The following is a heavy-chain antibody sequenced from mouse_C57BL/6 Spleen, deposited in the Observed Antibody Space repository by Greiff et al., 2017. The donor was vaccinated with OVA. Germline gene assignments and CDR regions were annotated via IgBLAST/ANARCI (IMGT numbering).Heavy chain of an antibody. D-gene: IGHD2-2*01. J-gene: IGHJ4*01. CDR3: ARGGYDEDAMDY. CDR1: GYTFTSYW. Sequence: QVQLKQPGAELVRPGSSVKLSCKASGYTFTSYWMDWVKQRPGQGLEWIGNIYPSDSETHYNQKFKDKATLTVDKSSSTAYMQLSSLTSEDSAVYYCARGGYDEDAMDYWGQGTSVTVSS. V-gene: IGHV1-61*01. CDR2: IYPSDSET.